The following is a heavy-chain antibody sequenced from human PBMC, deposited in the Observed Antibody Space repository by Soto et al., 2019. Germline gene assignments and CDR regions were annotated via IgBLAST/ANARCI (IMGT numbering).Heavy chain of an antibody. D-gene: IGHD1-1*01. V-gene: IGHV3-48*03. Sequence: WGSLRLSCGVSGFTFSTYEMQWVRQAPGKGLEWVSYISSGGSTIFYGESVKGRFTVSRDNDRSSLYLQMNSLRVEDSGVYYCATIGTVLTPDDSWGQGTLVTVSS. CDR2: ISSGGSTI. CDR3: ATIGTVLTPDDS. CDR1: GFTFSTYE. J-gene: IGHJ4*02.